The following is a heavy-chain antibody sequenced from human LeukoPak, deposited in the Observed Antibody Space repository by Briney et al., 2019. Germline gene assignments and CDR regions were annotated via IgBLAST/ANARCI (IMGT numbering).Heavy chain of an antibody. Sequence: SQTLSLTCTVSGGSISSGDYYWSWIRQPPGKGLGWIGYIYYSGSTYYNPSLKSRVIISVDTSKNQFSLKLSSVTAADTAVYYCARTPTVWGSYRYTSDYWGQGTLVTVSS. CDR1: GGSISSGDYY. D-gene: IGHD3-16*02. V-gene: IGHV4-30-4*08. CDR3: ARTPTVWGSYRYTSDY. CDR2: IYYSGST. J-gene: IGHJ4*02.